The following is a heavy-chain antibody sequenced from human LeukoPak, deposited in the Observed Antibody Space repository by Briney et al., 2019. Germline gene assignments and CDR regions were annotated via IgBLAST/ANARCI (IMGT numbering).Heavy chain of an antibody. Sequence: PGGSLRLSCAASGFTFSSYGMHWVRQAPGRGLEWVAFIRYDGSNKYYADSVKGRFTISRDNSKNTLYLQMNSLRAEDTTVYYCAKDQPYYYDSSGSAPYFDYWRQGTLVTVSS. J-gene: IGHJ4*02. D-gene: IGHD3-22*01. CDR3: AKDQPYYYDSSGSAPYFDY. CDR2: IRYDGSNK. V-gene: IGHV3-30*02. CDR1: GFTFSSYG.